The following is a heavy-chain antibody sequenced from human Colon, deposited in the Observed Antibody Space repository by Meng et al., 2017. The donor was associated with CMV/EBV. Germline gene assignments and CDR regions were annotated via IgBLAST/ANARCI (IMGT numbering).Heavy chain of an antibody. CDR3: AREAGPFFGVIVYDS. D-gene: IGHD3-3*01. V-gene: IGHV4-34*01. J-gene: IGHJ4*02. CDR2: INQSGST. Sequence: QVQPQQGGAGLLKTSESLSLTCGVSGGSLSGYYWTWIRQSPGKGLEWIGEINQSGSTNYNPSLKSRVTVSVDTSKNQFSLRVTSVTAADSALYYCAREAGPFFGVIVYDSWGQGTLVTVSS. CDR1: GGSLSGYY.